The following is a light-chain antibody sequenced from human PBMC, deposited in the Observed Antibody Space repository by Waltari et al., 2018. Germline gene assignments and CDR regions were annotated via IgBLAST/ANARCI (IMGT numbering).Light chain of an antibody. J-gene: IGKJ1*01. CDR1: QSISDW. Sequence: DIQMTQPPSTPSGSVGHTVPITCRASQSISDWLAWYQQKPGTAPKLLIYKVSKLESGVPSRFSGSGSGTEFTLTISSLQPDDFATYYCQQYDRFSGTFGPGTKVEIK. V-gene: IGKV1-5*03. CDR3: QQYDRFSGT. CDR2: KVS.